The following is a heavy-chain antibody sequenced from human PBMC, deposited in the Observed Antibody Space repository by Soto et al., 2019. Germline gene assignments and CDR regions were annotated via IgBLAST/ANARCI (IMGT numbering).Heavy chain of an antibody. D-gene: IGHD2-15*01. J-gene: IGHJ5*02. CDR2: MFYSGAT. CDR1: GGSIIDISYC. CDR3: ARHKSGSDWLDP. V-gene: IGHV4-39*01. Sequence: PSETLSLTCTVSGGSIIDISYCWGWIRQPPGKGLQWIGCMFYSGATYYNPSLKSRVTLSVDTSNNEFSLKLVSVTAPDTAVYYCARHKSGSDWLDPWGQGTLVTVSS.